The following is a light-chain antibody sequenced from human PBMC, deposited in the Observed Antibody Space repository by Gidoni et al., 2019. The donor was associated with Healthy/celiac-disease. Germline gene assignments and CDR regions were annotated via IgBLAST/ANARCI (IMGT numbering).Light chain of an antibody. CDR2: AAS. J-gene: IGKJ4*01. Sequence: DIQLTQSPSFLSASVGDRVTITCRASQGISSYLAWYQQKPGNAPNLLIYAASTLQSGVPSRVSGSGSGTEFTLTTSSLQPEDFATYYCQQLNRYPLTFGGGTKVEIK. V-gene: IGKV1-9*01. CDR1: QGISSY. CDR3: QQLNRYPLT.